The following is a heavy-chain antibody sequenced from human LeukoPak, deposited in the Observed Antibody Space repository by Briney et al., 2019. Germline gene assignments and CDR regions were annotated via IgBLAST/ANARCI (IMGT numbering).Heavy chain of an antibody. J-gene: IGHJ4*02. CDR1: GGSISSSNYY. CDR3: ASSPSGYWWNFDC. V-gene: IGHV4-39*01. Sequence: SETLSLTCTVSGGSISSSNYYWGWIRQPPGKGLEWIGSIYYSGSTYNNPSLKSRVTISVDTTKNQFSLKLTSVTAADTAVYCCASSPSGYWWNFDCWGQGTLVTVSS. CDR2: IYYSGST. D-gene: IGHD3-22*01.